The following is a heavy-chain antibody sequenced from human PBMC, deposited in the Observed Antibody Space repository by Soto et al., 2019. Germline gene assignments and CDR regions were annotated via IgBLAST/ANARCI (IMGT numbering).Heavy chain of an antibody. CDR1: GGSISSSSYY. Sequence: PSETLSLTCTVSGGSISSSSYYWGWIRQPPGKGLEWIGYIYYSGSTNYNPSLKSRVTISVDTSKNQFSLKLSSVTAADTAVYYCAAAAAKYNWFDPWGQGTLVTVSS. D-gene: IGHD6-13*01. CDR2: IYYSGST. V-gene: IGHV4-61*05. J-gene: IGHJ5*02. CDR3: AAAAAKYNWFDP.